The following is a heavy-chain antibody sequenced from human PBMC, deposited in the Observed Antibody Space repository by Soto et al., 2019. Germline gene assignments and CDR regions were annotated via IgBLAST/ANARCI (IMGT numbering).Heavy chain of an antibody. CDR2: LYDVDGS. CDR1: GRTVSGKKY. CDR3: ATWHEREHAYDV. J-gene: IGHJ3*01. Sequence: GSLLLACSASGRTVSGKKYVSWVRQAPGKGLEWVSALYDVDGSFYSDSVKGRFTTSSDSSKTTVYLQMNDLRPADTAVYYCATWHEREHAYDVWGQGTKVTV. V-gene: IGHV3-53*01. D-gene: IGHD1-1*01.